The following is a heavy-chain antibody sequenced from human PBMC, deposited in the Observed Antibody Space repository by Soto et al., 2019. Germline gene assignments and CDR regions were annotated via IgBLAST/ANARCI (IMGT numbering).Heavy chain of an antibody. Sequence: ASVKVSCKASGYTFTHYHVYWVRQAPGRGLEWLGMINPSGGSTTYAQNLQGRVTMTRDTSTNTVYMELSSLRSEDTAVYYCAREAINSSGYSRYFQHWGQGTLVTAPQ. CDR2: INPSGGST. CDR1: GYTFTHYH. CDR3: AREAINSSGYSRYFQH. V-gene: IGHV1-46*01. J-gene: IGHJ1*01. D-gene: IGHD3-22*01.